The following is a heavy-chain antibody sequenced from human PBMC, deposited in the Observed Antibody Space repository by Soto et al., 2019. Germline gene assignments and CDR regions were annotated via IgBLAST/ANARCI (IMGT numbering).Heavy chain of an antibody. CDR2: INPADSDI. Sequence: PGESLKISCHVSGYSFTSNWISWVRQMPGKGLEWMGIINPADSDIKYSPSFQGQVTISADKSIGTAYLQWSSLKASDTAMYYCARHQRDDASRKIDCWGQGTLVTVSS. V-gene: IGHV5-51*01. J-gene: IGHJ4*02. CDR3: ARHQRDDASRKIDC. CDR1: GYSFTSNW. D-gene: IGHD3-16*01.